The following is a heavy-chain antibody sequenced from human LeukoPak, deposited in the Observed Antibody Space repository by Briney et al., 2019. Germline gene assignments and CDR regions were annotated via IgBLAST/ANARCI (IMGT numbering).Heavy chain of an antibody. Sequence: GGSLRLSCEASGFTFSTYGMHWVRQAPGRGLEWVAVISNDGYTQYYADSVKGRFTISRDNSKNALFLQMNSLRAEDTAVYYCSKDWGEYYYGSGSYYNSDGYWGQGTLVTVYS. D-gene: IGHD3-10*01. V-gene: IGHV3-30*18. J-gene: IGHJ4*02. CDR2: ISNDGYTQ. CDR3: SKDWGEYYYGSGSYYNSDGY. CDR1: GFTFSTYG.